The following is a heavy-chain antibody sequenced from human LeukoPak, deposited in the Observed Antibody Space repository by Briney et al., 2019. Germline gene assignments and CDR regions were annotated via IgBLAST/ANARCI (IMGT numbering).Heavy chain of an antibody. CDR2: IYHSGIT. Sequence: PSETLSLTCTVSSGSISSGGYYWTWIRQHPGKGLEWIGHIYHSGITYYNPSLKSRVTISIDTSKNQFSLRMSSVTAAETAVYYCARDFGDSSGYDAYDIWGQGTMVTVSS. J-gene: IGHJ3*02. V-gene: IGHV4-31*03. CDR3: ARDFGDSSGYDAYDI. D-gene: IGHD3-22*01. CDR1: SGSISSGGYY.